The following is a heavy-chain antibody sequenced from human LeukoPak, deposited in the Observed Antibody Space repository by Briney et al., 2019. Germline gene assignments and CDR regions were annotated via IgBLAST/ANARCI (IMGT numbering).Heavy chain of an antibody. CDR1: GFTFSSHG. J-gene: IGHJ4*02. CDR2: IRYDGGNK. CDR3: ANNDY. Sequence: PGGSLRLSCAASGFTFSSHGMHWVRQAPGKGLEWVAFIRYDGGNKYYADSVKGRFTISRDNSKNTLYLQMNSLRAEDAAVYYCANNDYWGQGTLVTVSS. V-gene: IGHV3-30*02.